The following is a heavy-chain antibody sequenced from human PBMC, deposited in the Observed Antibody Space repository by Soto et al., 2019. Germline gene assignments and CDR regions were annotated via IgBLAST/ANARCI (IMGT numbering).Heavy chain of an antibody. J-gene: IGHJ4*02. CDR3: ARDQAHRLKYSSSWLPFDY. Sequence: GGSLRLSCAASGFTFSSYSMNWVRQAPGKGLEWVSSISSSSSYIYYADSVKGRFTISRDNAKNSLYLQMNSLRAEDTAVYYCARDQAHRLKYSSSWLPFDYWGQGTLVTVSS. V-gene: IGHV3-21*01. D-gene: IGHD6-13*01. CDR1: GFTFSSYS. CDR2: ISSSSSYI.